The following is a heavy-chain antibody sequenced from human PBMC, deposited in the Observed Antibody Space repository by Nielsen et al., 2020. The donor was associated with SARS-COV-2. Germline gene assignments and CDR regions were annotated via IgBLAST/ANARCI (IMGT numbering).Heavy chain of an antibody. CDR1: GGSFSSGGYS. J-gene: IGHJ4*02. Sequence: SETLSLTCAVSGGSFSSGGYSWSWIRQPPGKGLEWIGYIYHSGSTYYNPSLKSRVTISVDRSKNQFSLKLSSVTAADTAVYYCARADYGSGSYLFDYWGQGTLVTVSS. CDR2: IYHSGST. CDR3: ARADYGSGSYLFDY. D-gene: IGHD3-10*01. V-gene: IGHV4-30-2*01.